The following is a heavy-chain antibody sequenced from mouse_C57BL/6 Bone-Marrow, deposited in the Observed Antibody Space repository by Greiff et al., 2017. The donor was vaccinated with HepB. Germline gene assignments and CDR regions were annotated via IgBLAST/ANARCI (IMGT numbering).Heavy chain of an antibody. CDR2: IWSGGST. D-gene: IGHD1-1*01. CDR1: GFSLTSYG. V-gene: IGHV2-2*01. CDR3: ARNAPVYYYGSSYDWYFDV. J-gene: IGHJ1*03. Sequence: VKLMESGPGLVQPSQSLSITCTVSGFSLTSYGVHWVRQSPGKGLEWLGVIWSGGSTDYNAAFISRLSISKDNSKSQVFFKMNSLQADDTAIYYCARNAPVYYYGSSYDWYFDVWGTGTTVTVSS.